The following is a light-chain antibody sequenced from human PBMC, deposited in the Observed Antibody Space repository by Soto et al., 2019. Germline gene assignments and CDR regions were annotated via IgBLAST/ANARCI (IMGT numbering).Light chain of an antibody. V-gene: IGKV1-5*01. J-gene: IGKJ3*01. CDR1: QSISSY. Sequence: DIQMTQSPSSLSASVGDRVTITCRASQSISSYLAWYEQKPGKAPKLLIYAASSLESEVPSRFSGSGSGTEFTLSISSLQPDDFATDYCQQSNSYTYTFGPGTTRDIK. CDR2: AAS. CDR3: QQSNSYTYT.